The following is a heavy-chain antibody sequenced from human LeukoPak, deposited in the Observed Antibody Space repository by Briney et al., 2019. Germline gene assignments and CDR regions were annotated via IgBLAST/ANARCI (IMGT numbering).Heavy chain of an antibody. D-gene: IGHD6-13*01. CDR2: ISSSSSTI. CDR3: AREGGIAAAL. Sequence: GGSLRLSCAASGFTFSSYSMNWVRQAPGKGLEWVSYISSSSSTIYYADSVKGRFTISRDNAKNSLYLQVNSLRAEDTAVYYCAREGGIAAALWGQGTLVTVSS. V-gene: IGHV3-48*04. CDR1: GFTFSSYS. J-gene: IGHJ4*02.